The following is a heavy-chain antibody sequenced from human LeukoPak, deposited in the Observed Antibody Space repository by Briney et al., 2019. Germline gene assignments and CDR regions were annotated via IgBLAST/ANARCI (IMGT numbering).Heavy chain of an antibody. J-gene: IGHJ4*02. V-gene: IGHV3-74*01. CDR1: GFTFSSYW. CDR2: INSDGSST. CDR3: AKVYSSSCRAFDY. D-gene: IGHD6-13*01. Sequence: GGSLRLSWAASGFTFSSYWLTWVRQAPGKGLVWVSRINSDGSSTSYADSVKGRFTISRDNAKNTLYLQMNSLRAEDTAVYYCAKVYSSSCRAFDYWGQGTLVTVSS.